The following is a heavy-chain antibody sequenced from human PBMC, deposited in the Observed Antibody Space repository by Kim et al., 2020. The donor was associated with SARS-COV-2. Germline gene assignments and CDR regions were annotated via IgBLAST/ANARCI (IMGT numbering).Heavy chain of an antibody. CDR2: ISGSGGST. Sequence: GGSLRLSCAASGFTFSSYAMSWVRQAPGKGLEWVSAISGSGGSTYYADSVKGRFTISRDNSKNTLYLQMNSLRAEDTAVYYCAKDWQLHPYNWNPEDYYYYGMDVWGQGTTVTVSS. J-gene: IGHJ6*02. D-gene: IGHD1-20*01. CDR1: GFTFSSYA. V-gene: IGHV3-23*01. CDR3: AKDWQLHPYNWNPEDYYYYGMDV.